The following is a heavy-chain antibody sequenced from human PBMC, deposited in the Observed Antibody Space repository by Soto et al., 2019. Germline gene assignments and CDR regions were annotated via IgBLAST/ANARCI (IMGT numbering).Heavy chain of an antibody. V-gene: IGHV4-4*07. Sequence: QVQLQESGPGLVRPSETLSLTCTVSGGPITSYYWSWIRQSAGKGLEWIGRIYGTGDTNYNPSLKSRVTMSGDTSKNQFFLKVTSVTAADTAVYYCARDFRSRAVDGFDIWGQGTAVTVSS. CDR1: GGPITSYY. CDR2: IYGTGDT. CDR3: ARDFRSRAVDGFDI. J-gene: IGHJ3*02.